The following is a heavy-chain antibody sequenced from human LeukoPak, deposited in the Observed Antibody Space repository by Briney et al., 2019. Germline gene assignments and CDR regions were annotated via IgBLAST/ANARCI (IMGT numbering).Heavy chain of an antibody. V-gene: IGHV3-7*01. J-gene: IGHJ4*02. CDR3: AREAGGGYYQTLDY. CDR2: IKEDGSEK. CDR1: GFTFNNYW. D-gene: IGHD3-22*01. Sequence: GGSLRLSCEASGFTFNNYWMTWVRQAPGKGPEWVANIKEDGSEKYYVDSVKGRFTISRDNAKNSLYLQMDSLRVEDTAVYYCAREAGGGYYQTLDYWGQGTLVTVSS.